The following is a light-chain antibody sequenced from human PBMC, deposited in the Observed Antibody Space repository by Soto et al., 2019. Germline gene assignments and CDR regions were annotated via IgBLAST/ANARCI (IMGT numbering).Light chain of an antibody. CDR3: QQYNNWPPVT. CDR2: GAS. CDR1: QSVSSN. V-gene: IGKV3D-15*01. Sequence: IVMTQSPATLSLSPGERATLSCRSSQSVSSNLAWYQQKPGQAPRLLIYGASTRATGIPARFSGSGSGTEFTLTISSLQSEDFAVYYCQQYNNWPPVTFGGGTKVDIK. J-gene: IGKJ4*01.